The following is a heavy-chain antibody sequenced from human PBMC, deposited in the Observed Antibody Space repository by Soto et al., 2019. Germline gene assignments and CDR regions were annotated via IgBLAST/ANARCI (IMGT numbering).Heavy chain of an antibody. CDR2: ISAYNGNT. Sequence: ASVKVSCKASGYTFTSYGISWVRQAPGQGLEWMGWISAYNGNTNYAQKLQGRVTMTTDTSTSTAYMELRSLRSDDTAVYYCARVGHGLRFLEWFTTGYYYYYGMNVLGQGTTVTFSS. CDR1: GYTFTSYG. V-gene: IGHV1-18*04. CDR3: ARVGHGLRFLEWFTTGYYYYYGMNV. J-gene: IGHJ6*02. D-gene: IGHD3-3*01.